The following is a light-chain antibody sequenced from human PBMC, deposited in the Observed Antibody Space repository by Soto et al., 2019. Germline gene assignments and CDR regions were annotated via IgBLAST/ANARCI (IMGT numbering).Light chain of an antibody. CDR3: QSYDSTLGGPV. Sequence: QAVVTQPPSVSGAPGQWVTISCTGSTSNIGAPFDVHWYQQLPGTAPKVLIFGNTNRPSGVPDRFSGSKSGTSASLAITELQAEDEADYYCQSYDSTLGGPVFGGGTKLTVL. CDR1: TSNIGAPFD. CDR2: GNT. V-gene: IGLV1-40*01. J-gene: IGLJ3*02.